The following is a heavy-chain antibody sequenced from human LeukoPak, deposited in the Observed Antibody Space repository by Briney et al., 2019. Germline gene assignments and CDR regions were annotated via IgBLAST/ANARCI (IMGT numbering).Heavy chain of an antibody. CDR1: GGSLSSSSYY. V-gene: IGHV4-39*01. CDR2: IYYSGRT. CDR3: ARHRFYYDYYMDV. J-gene: IGHJ6*03. Sequence: SETLSLTCTVSGGSLSSSSYYCGWIRQPPGRGLEWIGSIYYSGRTYYNPSLKSRVPISVDTSKNQFSLKTSSVTAADTAVYYCARHRFYYDYYMDVWGKGTTVTASS. D-gene: IGHD3-16*01.